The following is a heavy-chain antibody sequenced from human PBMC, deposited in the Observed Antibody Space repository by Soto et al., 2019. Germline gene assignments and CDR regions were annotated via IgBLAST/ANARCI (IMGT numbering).Heavy chain of an antibody. V-gene: IGHV1-18*01. D-gene: IGHD6-13*01. CDR3: ARDLAGAGPVAY. CDR2: ISAYNGNT. J-gene: IGHJ4*02. CDR1: GYTFTSYG. Sequence: QVQLVQSGAEVKKPGASVKVSCKASGYTFTSYGISWVRQAPGQGLEWMGWISAYNGNTNYAQKLQGRVTMTTATSTRTAYMELRRLRSDDTPVYDCARDLAGAGPVAYWGQGTLVTVSS.